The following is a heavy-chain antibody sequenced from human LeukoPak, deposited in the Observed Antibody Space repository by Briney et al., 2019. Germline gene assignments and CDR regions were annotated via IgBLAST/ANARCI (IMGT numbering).Heavy chain of an antibody. CDR2: IWYDGSNK. CDR3: AKLTRSGDFDY. D-gene: IGHD6-19*01. CDR1: GFTFSTYW. V-gene: IGHV3-33*06. J-gene: IGHJ4*02. Sequence: GGSLRLSCAASGFTFSTYWMSWVRQAPGKGLEWVAVIWYDGSNKYYADSVKGRFTISRDNSKNTLYLQMNSLRAEDTAVYYCAKLTRSGDFDYWGQGTLVTVSS.